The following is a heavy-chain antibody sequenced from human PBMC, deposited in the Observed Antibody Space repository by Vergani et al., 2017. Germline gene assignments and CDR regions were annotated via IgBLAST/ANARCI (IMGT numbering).Heavy chain of an antibody. D-gene: IGHD3-22*01. V-gene: IGHV3-23*01. CDR2: ISGSGGST. CDR1: GFTFSSYA. J-gene: IGHJ3*02. Sequence: EVQLLESGGGLVQPGGSLRLSCAASGFTFSSYAMSWVRQAPGKGLEWVSAISGSGGSTYYADSVKGRFTISRDNSKNTLYLQMNSLRAEDTALYHCARATTMIVVGTRAFDIWGQGTMVTVSS. CDR3: ARATTMIVVGTRAFDI.